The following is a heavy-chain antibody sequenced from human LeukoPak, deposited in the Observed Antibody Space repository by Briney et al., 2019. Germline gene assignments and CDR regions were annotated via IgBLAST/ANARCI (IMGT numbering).Heavy chain of an antibody. Sequence: GGSLRLSCAASGFTFSSYSMNWVRQAPGKGLEWVSSISSSSSYIYYADSVKGRFTISRDNAKNSLYLQMNSLRAEDTAVYYCASCLWFGELYRFDLWGQGTLVTVSS. CDR3: ASCLWFGELYRFDL. V-gene: IGHV3-21*01. CDR2: ISSSSSYI. J-gene: IGHJ5*02. CDR1: GFTFSSYS. D-gene: IGHD3-10*01.